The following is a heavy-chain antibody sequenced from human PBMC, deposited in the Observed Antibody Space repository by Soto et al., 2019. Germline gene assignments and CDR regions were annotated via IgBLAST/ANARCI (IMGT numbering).Heavy chain of an antibody. CDR1: GLPCISYS. Sequence: GGSLRLSCAASGLPCISYSMNWVRQAPGKGLEWVSYISSSSSTIYYADSVKGRFTISRDNAKNSLYLQMNSLRAEDTAVYYCASQSSEWLLFASWGQGTLVTVSS. CDR3: ASQSSEWLLFAS. CDR2: ISSSSSTI. D-gene: IGHD5-12*01. J-gene: IGHJ4*02. V-gene: IGHV3-48*01.